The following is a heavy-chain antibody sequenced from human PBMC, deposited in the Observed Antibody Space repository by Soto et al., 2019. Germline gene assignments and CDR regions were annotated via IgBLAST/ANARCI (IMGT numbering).Heavy chain of an antibody. V-gene: IGHV3-23*01. D-gene: IGHD3-3*01. Sequence: EVQLLESGGGLVQPGGSLRLSCAASGFTFSSYAMSWVRQAPGKGLEWVSAISGSGGSTYYADSVKGRFTISRDNSKNTVYLQLISLRAEDTAVYYCAKVRLLEWLSCGFDYWGQGTLVTVSS. CDR3: AKVRLLEWLSCGFDY. CDR2: ISGSGGST. J-gene: IGHJ4*02. CDR1: GFTFSSYA.